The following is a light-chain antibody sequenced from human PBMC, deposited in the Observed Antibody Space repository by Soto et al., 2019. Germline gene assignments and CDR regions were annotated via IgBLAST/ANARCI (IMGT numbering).Light chain of an antibody. CDR3: QQYGSSPRVT. Sequence: EIVLTQSPGTLSLSPGERATLSCRASQSVSSSYLAWYQQKPGQAPRLLIYGASSRATGIPDRFSGSGSGTDFTHTISTLEPEDFAVYYCQQYGSSPRVTFGQGTKLEIK. CDR1: QSVSSSY. CDR2: GAS. J-gene: IGKJ2*01. V-gene: IGKV3-20*01.